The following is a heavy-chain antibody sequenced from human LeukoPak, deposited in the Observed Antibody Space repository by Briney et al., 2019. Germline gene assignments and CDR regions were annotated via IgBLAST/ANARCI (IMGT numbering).Heavy chain of an antibody. V-gene: IGHV4-59*01. CDR3: ARLWSGYFDY. CDR2: IYYSGSA. CDR1: GGSISSYY. D-gene: IGHD3-3*01. Sequence: SETLSLTCTVSGGSISSYYWSWIRQPPGKGLEWIGYIYYSGSANYNPSLKSRVTISVDTSKNQFSLKLSSVTAADTAVYYCARLWSGYFDYWGQGTLVTVSS. J-gene: IGHJ4*02.